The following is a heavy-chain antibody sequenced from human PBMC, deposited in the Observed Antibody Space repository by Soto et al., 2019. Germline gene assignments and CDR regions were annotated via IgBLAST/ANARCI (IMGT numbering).Heavy chain of an antibody. CDR3: ARGFEIAAAGTGWFDP. J-gene: IGHJ5*02. Sequence: SETLSLTCAVYGGSFSGYYWSWIRQPPGKGLEWIGEINHSGSTNYNPSLKSRVTISVDTSKNQFSLKLSSVTAADAAVYYCARGFEIAAAGTGWFDPWGQGTLVTVSS. CDR1: GGSFSGYY. CDR2: INHSGST. V-gene: IGHV4-34*01. D-gene: IGHD6-13*01.